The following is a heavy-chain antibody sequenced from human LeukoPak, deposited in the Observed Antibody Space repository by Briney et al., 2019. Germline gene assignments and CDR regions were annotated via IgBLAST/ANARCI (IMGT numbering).Heavy chain of an antibody. D-gene: IGHD4-17*01. CDR1: GFTFSGYS. V-gene: IGHV3-48*02. J-gene: IGHJ4*02. CDR3: ARPLPTVSTLFDY. Sequence: GGSLRLSCAASGFTFSGYSMNWVRQAPGKGLEWVSYISSGSSTIHYADSVKGRFTISRDNAKNSLYLQMNSLRDEDTAPYYCARPLPTVSTLFDYWGQGTLVTVSS. CDR2: ISSGSSTI.